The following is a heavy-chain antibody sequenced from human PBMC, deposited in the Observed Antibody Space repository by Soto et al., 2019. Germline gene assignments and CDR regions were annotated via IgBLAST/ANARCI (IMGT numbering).Heavy chain of an antibody. CDR2: INGDGSIT. V-gene: IGHV3-74*01. CDR1: GFTSSHYW. D-gene: IGHD3-16*01. Sequence: VGSLRLSCAASGFTSSHYWMHWVRQAPGKGLMWVSRINGDGSITNYADSVKGRFTISRDNAKNTLYLQMNSLGAEDTAVYYCTKDTFGAEDYWGQGTLVTVSS. J-gene: IGHJ4*02. CDR3: TKDTFGAEDY.